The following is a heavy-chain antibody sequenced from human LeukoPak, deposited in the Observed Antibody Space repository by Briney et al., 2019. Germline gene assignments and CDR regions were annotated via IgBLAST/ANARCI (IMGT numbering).Heavy chain of an antibody. D-gene: IGHD1-26*01. CDR3: AREGAYIGGSYPFNY. CDR2: INAGNGNT. V-gene: IGHV1-3*03. CDR1: GYTFSSYA. J-gene: IGHJ4*02. Sequence: ASVKVSCKASGYTFSSYAMHWVRQAPGQRLEWMGWINAGNGNTKFSHEFQGRVTITRDTSASTAYMELNSLRSEDMAVYYCAREGAYIGGSYPFNYWGQGTLVTVSS.